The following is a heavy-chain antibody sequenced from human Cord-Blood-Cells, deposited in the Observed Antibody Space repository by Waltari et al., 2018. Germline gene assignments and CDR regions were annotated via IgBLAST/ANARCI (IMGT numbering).Heavy chain of an antibody. CDR3: ARYGGDSNYHYYYYYMDV. CDR2: IHHSGST. V-gene: IGHV4-34*01. J-gene: IGHJ6*03. D-gene: IGHD4-4*01. Sequence: EIHHSGSTNYNPSLKSRVTISVDTSKNQFSLKLSSVTAADTAVYYCARYGGDSNYHYYYYYMDVWGKGTTVTVSS.